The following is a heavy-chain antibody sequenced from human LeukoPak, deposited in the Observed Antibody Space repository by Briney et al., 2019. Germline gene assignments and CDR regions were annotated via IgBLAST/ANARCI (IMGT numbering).Heavy chain of an antibody. V-gene: IGHV1-24*01. CDR3: AADVTTSYSSTWYARN. Sequence: GASVTVSCTVSGDTLTELSMHWVRQAPGKGLEWMGGFDPEDGKTMYAQKFQGRVTMTEDTSTDTAYMDLSGLRPEDTAVYYCAADVTTSYSSTWYARNWGQGTLVTVSS. D-gene: IGHD6-13*01. J-gene: IGHJ4*02. CDR1: GDTLTELS. CDR2: FDPEDGKT.